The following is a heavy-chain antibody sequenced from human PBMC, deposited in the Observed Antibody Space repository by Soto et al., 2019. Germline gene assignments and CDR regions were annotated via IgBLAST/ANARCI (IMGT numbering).Heavy chain of an antibody. J-gene: IGHJ3*02. CDR3: ARDLFEAARRGEYAFDI. V-gene: IGHV3-7*03. CDR1: AFTFSSYW. Sequence: GGSLRLSCAASAFTFSSYWMSWVRQAPGKGLEWVANIKQDGSEKYYVDSVKGRFTISRDNAKNSLYLQMNSLRAEDTAVYYCARDLFEAARRGEYAFDIWGQGTMVTV. D-gene: IGHD3-16*01. CDR2: IKQDGSEK.